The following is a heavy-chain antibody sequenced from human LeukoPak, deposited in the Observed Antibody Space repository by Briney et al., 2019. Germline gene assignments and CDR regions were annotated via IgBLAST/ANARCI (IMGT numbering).Heavy chain of an antibody. Sequence: GGSLRLSCAASGFTFSSYAMSWVRQAPGKGLEWVSAISGSGGSTHYADSVKGRFTISRDNSKNTLYLQMNSLRAEDTAVYYCAKIKQQLVANWFDPWGQGTLVTVSS. J-gene: IGHJ5*02. D-gene: IGHD6-13*01. CDR3: AKIKQQLVANWFDP. V-gene: IGHV3-23*01. CDR2: ISGSGGST. CDR1: GFTFSSYA.